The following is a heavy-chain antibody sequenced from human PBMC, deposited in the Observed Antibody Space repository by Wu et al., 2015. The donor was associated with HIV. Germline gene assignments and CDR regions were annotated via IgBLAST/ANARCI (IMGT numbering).Heavy chain of an antibody. CDR1: GGTFSSYA. Sequence: QVQLVQSGAEVKKPGSSVKVSCKASGGTFSSYAISWVRQAPGQGLEWMGGIIPIFGTANYAQKFQGRVTITADESTSTAYMELSSLRSEDTAVYYCARMLYSSSWWILSLGGGSYGDYYYYYMDVWGKGTTVTVSS. D-gene: IGHD6-13*01. CDR2: IIPIFGTA. V-gene: IGHV1-69*12. CDR3: ARMLYSSSWWILSLGGGSYGDYYYYYMDV. J-gene: IGHJ6*03.